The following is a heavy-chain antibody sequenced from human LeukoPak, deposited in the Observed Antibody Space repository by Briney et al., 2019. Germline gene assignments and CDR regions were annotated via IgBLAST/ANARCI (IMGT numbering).Heavy chain of an antibody. CDR2: IKQDGSEK. Sequence: PGGSLRLSCAASGFTFSSYWMSWVRQAPGKGLEWVANIKQDGSEKYYVDSVKGRFTISRDNAKNSLYLQMNSLRAEDTAVYYCARDAHVAYYDFWSGYDYWGQATLVTVSS. J-gene: IGHJ4*02. CDR1: GFTFSSYW. V-gene: IGHV3-7*01. CDR3: ARDAHVAYYDFWSGYDY. D-gene: IGHD3-3*01.